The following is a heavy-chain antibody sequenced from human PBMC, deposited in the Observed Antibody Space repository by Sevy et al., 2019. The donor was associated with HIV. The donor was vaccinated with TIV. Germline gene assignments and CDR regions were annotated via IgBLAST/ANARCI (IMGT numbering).Heavy chain of an antibody. CDR1: NYNFFAYG. J-gene: IGHJ6*02. CDR3: AREVVTPGPDYGMDV. V-gene: IGHV1-18*01. Sequence: ASVKVSCKASNYNFFAYGFAWVRQAPGQGLEWMGWISGFNGNTNYAQKLRGRVTLTTDSSTSTAYMELRSLTSDDPAVYYCAREVVTPGPDYGMDVWGPGTTVTVSS. CDR2: ISGFNGNT. D-gene: IGHD3-22*01.